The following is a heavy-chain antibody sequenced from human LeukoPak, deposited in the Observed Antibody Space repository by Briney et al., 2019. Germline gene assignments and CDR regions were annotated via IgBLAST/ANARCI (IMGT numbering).Heavy chain of an antibody. Sequence: SETLSLTCTVSGGSISSYYWSWIRQPPGKGLEWIGYIYTSGSTNYNPSLKSRVTISVDTSKNQFSLKLSSVTAADTAVYYCARGDYGDYVYFQHWGQGTLVTVSS. J-gene: IGHJ1*01. CDR3: ARGDYGDYVYFQH. CDR1: GGSISSYY. V-gene: IGHV4-4*09. CDR2: IYTSGST. D-gene: IGHD4-17*01.